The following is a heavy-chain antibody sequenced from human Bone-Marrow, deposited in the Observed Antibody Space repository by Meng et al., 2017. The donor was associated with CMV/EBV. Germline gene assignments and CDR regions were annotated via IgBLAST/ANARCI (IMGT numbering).Heavy chain of an antibody. Sequence: GESLKISCAASGFTFSSYSMNWVRQAPGKGLEWVSSISSSSSYIYYADSVKGRFTISRDNAKNSLYLQMNSLRAEDTAVYYCARGGILWPYEDFDYWGQGTRVTVSS. CDR1: GFTFSSYS. V-gene: IGHV3-21*01. D-gene: IGHD2-21*01. CDR3: ARGGILWPYEDFDY. CDR2: ISSSSSYI. J-gene: IGHJ4*02.